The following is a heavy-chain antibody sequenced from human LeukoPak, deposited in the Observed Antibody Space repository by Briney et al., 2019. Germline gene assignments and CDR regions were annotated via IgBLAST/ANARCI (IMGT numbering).Heavy chain of an antibody. D-gene: IGHD3-3*01. CDR3: ARDLRFLEWLLWDTSTHWGFDY. Sequence: QTGGSLRLSCAASGFTFSSYAMHWVRQAPGKGLEWVAVISYDGSNKYYADSVKGRSTISRDNSKNTLYLQMNSLRAEDTAVYYCARDLRFLEWLLWDTSTHWGFDYWGQGTLVTVSS. CDR1: GFTFSSYA. CDR2: ISYDGSNK. J-gene: IGHJ4*02. V-gene: IGHV3-30-3*01.